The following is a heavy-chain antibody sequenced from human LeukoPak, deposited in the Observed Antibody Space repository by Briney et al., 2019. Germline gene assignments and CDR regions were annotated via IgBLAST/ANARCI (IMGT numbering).Heavy chain of an antibody. CDR2: IYDSGIT. J-gene: IGHJ4*02. CDR1: GGSISSYY. V-gene: IGHV4-59*01. Sequence: SETLSLTCTVSGGSISSYYWSWIRQPPGKGLEWIGYIYDSGITNYNPSLKSRVTISVDTSKNQLSLKLSSVTAADTAVYYCARSRRDGYNYLDYRGQGTLVTVSS. CDR3: ARSRRDGYNYLDY. D-gene: IGHD5-24*01.